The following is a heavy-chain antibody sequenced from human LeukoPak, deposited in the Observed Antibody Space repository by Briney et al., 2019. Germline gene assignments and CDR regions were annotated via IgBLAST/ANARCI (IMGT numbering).Heavy chain of an antibody. Sequence: GASVKVSCKASGYTFTSYGINWVRQATGQGLEWMGWMNPNSGNTGYAQKFQGRVTMTRNTSISTAYMELSSLRSEDTAVYYCARGTYYYDSSGYSASDYWGQGTLVTVSS. D-gene: IGHD3-22*01. CDR3: ARGTYYYDSSGYSASDY. CDR2: MNPNSGNT. J-gene: IGHJ4*02. CDR1: GYTFTSYG. V-gene: IGHV1-8*01.